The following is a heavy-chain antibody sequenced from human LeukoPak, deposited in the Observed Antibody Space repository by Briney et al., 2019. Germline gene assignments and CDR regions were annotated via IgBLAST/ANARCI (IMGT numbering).Heavy chain of an antibody. Sequence: GGSLRLSCAASGFTFSSYEMNWVRQAPGKGLEWVSYISSSGSTIYYADSVKGRFAISRDNAKNSLYLQMNSLRAEDTAVYYCARENWNSDYWGQGTLVTVSS. CDR1: GFTFSSYE. D-gene: IGHD1-1*01. J-gene: IGHJ4*02. CDR3: ARENWNSDY. V-gene: IGHV3-48*03. CDR2: ISSSGSTI.